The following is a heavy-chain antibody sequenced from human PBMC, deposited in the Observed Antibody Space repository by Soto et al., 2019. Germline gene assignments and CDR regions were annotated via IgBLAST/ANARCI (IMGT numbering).Heavy chain of an antibody. V-gene: IGHV3-11*01. CDR2: ISSSGDII. Sequence: PGGSLRLSCAASGFTFSYHYMIWIRQAPGKGLEWVSYISSSGDIIYYADSVKGRFTISRDNAKNSLYLQMNSLRAEDTAVYYCARDLGYYDSSGYFDYWGQGTLVTVSS. J-gene: IGHJ4*02. D-gene: IGHD3-22*01. CDR1: GFTFSYHY. CDR3: ARDLGYYDSSGYFDY.